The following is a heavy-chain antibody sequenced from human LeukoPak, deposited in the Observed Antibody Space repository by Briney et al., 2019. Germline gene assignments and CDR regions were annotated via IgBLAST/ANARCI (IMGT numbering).Heavy chain of an antibody. D-gene: IGHD4-17*01. CDR3: ARYYGDYDYFDY. Sequence: GGSLRLSCAASGFTFSSYAMHWVRQAPGKGLEYVSAISSNGGSTYYANSVKGRFTISRDNSKNTLYLQMGSLRAEDMAVYYCARYYGDYDYFDYWGQGTRVTVSS. CDR1: GFTFSSYA. V-gene: IGHV3-64*01. CDR2: ISSNGGST. J-gene: IGHJ4*02.